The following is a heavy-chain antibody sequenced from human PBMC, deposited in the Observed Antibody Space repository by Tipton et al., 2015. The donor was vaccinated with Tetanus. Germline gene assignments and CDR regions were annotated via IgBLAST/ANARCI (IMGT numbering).Heavy chain of an antibody. D-gene: IGHD2-8*01. Sequence: QLVQSGAEVKKPGASVKVSCKASGYTFTSYGISWVRQAPGQGLEWMGWISAYNGNTNYAQKLQGRVTMTTDTSTSTAYMELRSLRSDDTAVYYCAGKGYCTNGVCYTAPGAFDIWGQGTMVTVSS. CDR1: GYTFTSYG. J-gene: IGHJ3*02. CDR2: ISAYNGNT. CDR3: AGKGYCTNGVCYTAPGAFDI. V-gene: IGHV1-18*01.